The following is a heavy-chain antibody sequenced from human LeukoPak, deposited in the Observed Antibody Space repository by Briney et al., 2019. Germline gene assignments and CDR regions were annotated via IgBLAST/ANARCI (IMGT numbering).Heavy chain of an antibody. J-gene: IGHJ4*02. CDR3: ARGYYDSSGYYLIDY. Sequence: GGSLRLSCAASGFTFSNYWMHWVRQAPGKGLVWVSRTNSDGRSTSYADSVKGRFTISRDNAKNTLYLQMNSLRAEDTAVYYCARGYYDSSGYYLIDYWGQGTLVTVSS. V-gene: IGHV3-74*01. CDR1: GFTFSNYW. D-gene: IGHD3-22*01. CDR2: TNSDGRST.